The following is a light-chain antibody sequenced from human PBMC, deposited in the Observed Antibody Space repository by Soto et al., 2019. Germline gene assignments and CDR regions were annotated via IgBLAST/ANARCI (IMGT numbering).Light chain of an antibody. V-gene: IGLV3-21*04. J-gene: IGLJ2*01. CDR3: QVWDTSSDHVV. Sequence: SYELTQPPSVSVAPGKTARINCGGNNIGSKSVHWCQQKPGQAPVLVIYYDNDRPSGIPERFSGSNSGNTATLTISRVEAGDEADYYCQVWDTSSDHVVFGGGTKLTVL. CDR2: YDN. CDR1: NIGSKS.